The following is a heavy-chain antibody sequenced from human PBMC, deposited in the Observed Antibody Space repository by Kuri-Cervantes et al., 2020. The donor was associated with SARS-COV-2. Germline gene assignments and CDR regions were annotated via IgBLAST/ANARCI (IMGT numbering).Heavy chain of an antibody. V-gene: IGHV4-34*01. CDR1: GGSFSGYY. J-gene: IGHJ6*02. CDR3: ARGRVYARRIYYYYYGMDV. D-gene: IGHD3-16*01. Sequence: SETLSLTCAVYGGSFSGYYWSWIRQPPGKGLEWIGEINHSGSTNYNPSLESRVTISVDTSKNQFSLKLSSVTAADTAVYYCARGRVYARRIYYYYYGMDVWGQGTTVTVSS. CDR2: INHSGST.